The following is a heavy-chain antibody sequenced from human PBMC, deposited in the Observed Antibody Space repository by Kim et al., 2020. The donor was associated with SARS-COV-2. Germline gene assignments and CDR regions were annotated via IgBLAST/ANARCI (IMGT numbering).Heavy chain of an antibody. D-gene: IGHD1-26*01. J-gene: IGHJ3*02. CDR1: GGSISSSSYY. CDR2: IYYSGST. CDR3: VRHKGELLEAFDI. V-gene: IGHV4-39*01. Sequence: SETLSLTCTVSGGSISSSSYYWGWIRQPPGKGLEWIGTIYYSGSTYYNASLKSRVNISVDTSKNQFSLKLNFVTAADTAVYYGVRHKGELLEAFDIWGQGTMVTVAS.